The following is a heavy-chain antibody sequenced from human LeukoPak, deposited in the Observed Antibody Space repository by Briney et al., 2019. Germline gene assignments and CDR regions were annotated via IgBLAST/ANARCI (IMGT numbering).Heavy chain of an antibody. V-gene: IGHV3-30-3*01. J-gene: IGHJ4*02. CDR3: ASDFPITMIVVVINTLDY. Sequence: GGSLRLSCAASGFTFSSYAMHWVRQAPGKGLEWVAVISYDGSNKYYADSVKGRFTISRDNSKNTLYLQMNSLRAEDTAVYYCASDFPITMIVVVINTLDYWGQGTLVTVSS. CDR2: ISYDGSNK. CDR1: GFTFSSYA. D-gene: IGHD3-22*01.